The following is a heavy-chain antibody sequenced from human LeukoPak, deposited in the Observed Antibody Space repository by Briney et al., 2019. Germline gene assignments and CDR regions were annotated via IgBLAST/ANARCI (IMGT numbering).Heavy chain of an antibody. CDR3: ASYNYYDSSGLVDY. D-gene: IGHD3-22*01. V-gene: IGHV3-64*04. CDR1: GFTFSIYA. CDR2: ISSNGGST. J-gene: IGHJ4*02. Sequence: GGSLRLSCSASGFTFSIYAMHWVRQAPGKGLEYVSAISSNGGSTYYADSVKGRFTISRDNSKNTLYLQMNSLRAEDTAVYYCASYNYYDSSGLVDYWGQGTLVTVSS.